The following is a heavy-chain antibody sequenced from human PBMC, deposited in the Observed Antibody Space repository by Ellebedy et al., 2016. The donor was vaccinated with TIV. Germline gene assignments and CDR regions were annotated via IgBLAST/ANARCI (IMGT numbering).Heavy chain of an antibody. CDR2: FDPEDGET. D-gene: IGHD2/OR15-2a*01. V-gene: IGHV1-24*01. Sequence: ASVKVSCXVSGYTLTELSMHWVRQAPGKGLEWMGGFDPEDGETIYAQKFQGRVTMTEDTSTDTAYMELNSLRAEDTAVYYCAKEARLRIGYYYGMDVWGQGTTVTVSS. J-gene: IGHJ6*02. CDR1: GYTLTELS. CDR3: AKEARLRIGYYYGMDV.